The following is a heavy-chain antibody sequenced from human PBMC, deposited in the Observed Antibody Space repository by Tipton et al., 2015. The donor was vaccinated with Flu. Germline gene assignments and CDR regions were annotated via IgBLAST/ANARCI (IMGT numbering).Heavy chain of an antibody. CDR3: ARDTIFGVAH. D-gene: IGHD3-3*01. Sequence: SSYGMHWVRQPPGKGLEWIGSIYYSGSTYYNPSLKSRVTISVDTSKNQFSLKLSSVTAADMAVYYCARDTIFGVAHWGQGTLVTVSS. CDR2: IYYSGST. J-gene: IGHJ4*02. V-gene: IGHV4-39*07. CDR1: SSYG.